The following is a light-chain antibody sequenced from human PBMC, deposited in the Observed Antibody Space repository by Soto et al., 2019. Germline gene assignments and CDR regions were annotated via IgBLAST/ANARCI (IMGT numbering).Light chain of an antibody. CDR1: QSVSSSY. CDR3: QQYGSSQYT. CDR2: GAS. J-gene: IGKJ2*01. Sequence: DIVLTQSPASLSLCPGERATLSCRASQSVSSSYLAWYQHKPGQAPRLLIYGASSRATGIPDRFSGSGSGTDFTLTISRLEPEDFAVYYCQQYGSSQYTFGQGTKVDIK. V-gene: IGKV3-20*01.